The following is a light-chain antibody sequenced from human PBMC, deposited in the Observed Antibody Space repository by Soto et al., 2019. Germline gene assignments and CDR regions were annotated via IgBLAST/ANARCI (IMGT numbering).Light chain of an antibody. Sequence: QLVLTQPASVSGSPGQSITISCTGTSSDVGGYNYVSWYQQHPGKAPKLMIYDVSSRPSGVSNRFSGSKSGNTASLTISGLQAEDEADYYCSSYTTSSTPSFGGGTKVTVL. J-gene: IGLJ3*02. CDR1: SSDVGGYNY. CDR3: SSYTTSSTPS. V-gene: IGLV2-14*01. CDR2: DVS.